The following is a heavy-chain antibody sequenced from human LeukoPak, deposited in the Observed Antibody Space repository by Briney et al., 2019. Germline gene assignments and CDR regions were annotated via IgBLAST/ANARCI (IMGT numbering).Heavy chain of an antibody. Sequence: RTSETLSLTCAVYGGSFSGYYWSWIRQPPGKGLEWIGEINHSGSTNYNPSLKSRVTISVDTSKNQFSLKLSSVTAADTAVYYCARDNYDYVWGSYRHLDYWGQGNLVTVSS. CDR3: ARDNYDYVWGSYRHLDY. J-gene: IGHJ4*02. D-gene: IGHD3-16*02. CDR2: INHSGST. V-gene: IGHV4-34*01. CDR1: GGSFSGYY.